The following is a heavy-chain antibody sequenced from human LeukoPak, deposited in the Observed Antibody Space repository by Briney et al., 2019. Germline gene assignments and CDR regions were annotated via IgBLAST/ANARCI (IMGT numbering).Heavy chain of an antibody. J-gene: IGHJ4*02. V-gene: IGHV6-1*01. CDR3: AEGSNWFDY. CDR1: GDSVSSNSAA. D-gene: IGHD6-13*01. Sequence: SQTLSLTCAISGDSVSSNSAAWNWMRQSPSRGLVWLGRAYYRSKWYDDYAVSVNSRITTTPDTSNNQFSLQLNSVTPEDTAVYYCAEGSNWFDYWGQGPLVTVSS. CDR2: AYYRSKWYD.